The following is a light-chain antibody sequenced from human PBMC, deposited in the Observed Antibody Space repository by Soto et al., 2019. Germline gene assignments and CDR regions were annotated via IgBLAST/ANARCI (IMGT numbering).Light chain of an antibody. Sequence: QSALTQPASVSRSPGQSITISCTGTSGDIGTYKYVSWYQQYPGKAPKLIIYNIRGRPSGVSSRFSGSQSGNTASLAISGLRAEDEADYFCSAYVDSGAVIFGRGTKVTVL. J-gene: IGLJ2*01. CDR2: NIR. CDR1: SGDIGTYKY. CDR3: SAYVDSGAVI. V-gene: IGLV2-14*01.